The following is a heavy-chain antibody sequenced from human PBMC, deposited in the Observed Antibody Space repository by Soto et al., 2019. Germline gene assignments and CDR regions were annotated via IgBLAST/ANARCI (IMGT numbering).Heavy chain of an antibody. J-gene: IGHJ5*02. Sequence: PGGSLRLSCAASGFVFSDFQFNWVRQAPGGGLEWLSSITGTSAFTEYAESIEGRFTISRDNTNKLLFLHMDNLRPEATAAYYFARDNLAFKGAFDPWGQGTLVTVSS. V-gene: IGHV3-21*01. CDR2: ITGTSAFT. D-gene: IGHD3-16*01. CDR1: GFVFSDFQ. CDR3: ARDNLAFKGAFDP.